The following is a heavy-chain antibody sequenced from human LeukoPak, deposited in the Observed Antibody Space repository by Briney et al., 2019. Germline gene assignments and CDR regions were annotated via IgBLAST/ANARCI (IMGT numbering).Heavy chain of an antibody. CDR2: IIPIFGTA. Sequence: ASVKISCKASGGTFSSYAISWVRQAPGQGLEWMGRIIPIFGTANYAQKFHGRVTVTTDESTSTAYMELSSLRSEDTAVYYCARADSSGSHFDYWGQGTLVTVSS. V-gene: IGHV1-69*05. D-gene: IGHD3-22*01. J-gene: IGHJ4*02. CDR3: ARADSSGSHFDY. CDR1: GGTFSSYA.